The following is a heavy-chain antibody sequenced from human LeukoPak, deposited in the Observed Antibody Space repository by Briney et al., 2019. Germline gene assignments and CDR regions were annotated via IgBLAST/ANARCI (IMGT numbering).Heavy chain of an antibody. CDR2: MSKSGYSI. Sequence: KPGGSLRLSCAASGFNFSDYYMSWIRQAPGKGLEWVSYMSKSGYSIYYAASVKGRFTISRDNVSHSLFLQMNSLRAEDTAVYYCARGKRRFDSWGQGTLVTVSS. V-gene: IGHV3-11*01. CDR3: ARGKRRFDS. J-gene: IGHJ4*02. CDR1: GFNFSDYY.